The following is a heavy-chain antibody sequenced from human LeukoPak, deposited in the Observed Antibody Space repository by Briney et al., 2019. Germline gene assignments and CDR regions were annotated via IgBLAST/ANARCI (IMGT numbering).Heavy chain of an antibody. J-gene: IGHJ4*02. CDR2: ISYDGSNK. CDR1: GFTFSSYG. D-gene: IGHD6-19*01. V-gene: IGHV3-30*03. CDR3: ARETPDSSGWD. Sequence: PGGSLRLSCAASGFTFSSYGMHWVRQAPGKGLEWVAGISYDGSNKFYADSVKGRFTISRDNSKNTLYVQMNSLRGEDTAVYYCARETPDSSGWDWGQGTLVTVSS.